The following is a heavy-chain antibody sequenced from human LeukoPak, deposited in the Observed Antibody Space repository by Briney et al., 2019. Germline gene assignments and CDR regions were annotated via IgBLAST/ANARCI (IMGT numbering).Heavy chain of an antibody. CDR2: ISSSSSYT. CDR1: GFTFSDYY. V-gene: IGHV3-11*06. CDR3: ARNGFAYRYFDY. D-gene: IGHD2-2*01. Sequence: PGGSLRLSCAASGFTFSDYYMSWVRQAPGKGLEWVSYISSSSSYTNYADSVKGRFTISRDNAKNSLYLQMNSLRAEDTAVYYCARNGFAYRYFDYWGQGTLVTVSS. J-gene: IGHJ4*02.